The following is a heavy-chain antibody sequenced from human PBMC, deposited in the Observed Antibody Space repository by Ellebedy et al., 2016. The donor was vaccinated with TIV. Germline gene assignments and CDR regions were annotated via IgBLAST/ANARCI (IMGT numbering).Heavy chain of an antibody. D-gene: IGHD3-10*01. CDR3: ARYHGGFGELLNGLDV. Sequence: ASVKVSXXASGYTFNSYEINWVRQATGQGLEWMGWMNPNSGKTGYAQKFQGRVSMTRNTSISTAYMELSSLRSEDTAVYYCARYHGGFGELLNGLDVWGQGTTVTVSS. J-gene: IGHJ6*02. CDR2: MNPNSGKT. V-gene: IGHV1-8*01. CDR1: GYTFNSYE.